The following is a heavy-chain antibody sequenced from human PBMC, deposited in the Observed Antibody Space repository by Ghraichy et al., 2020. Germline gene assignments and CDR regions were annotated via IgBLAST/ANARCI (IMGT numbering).Heavy chain of an antibody. CDR3: ARVYYYGSGSFDY. V-gene: IGHV1-3*01. Sequence: ASVKVSCKSSGYTFTTYALHWMRQAPGQRLEWMGWINAGNGDTRYSQKFQGRVTFTRDTSATTTYMELSSLRSEDTAVYYCARVYYYGSGSFDYWGQGTLVTVSS. J-gene: IGHJ4*02. CDR1: GYTFTTYA. D-gene: IGHD3-10*01. CDR2: INAGNGDT.